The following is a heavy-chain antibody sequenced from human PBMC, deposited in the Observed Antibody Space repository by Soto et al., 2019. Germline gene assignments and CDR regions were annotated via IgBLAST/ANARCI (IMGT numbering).Heavy chain of an antibody. D-gene: IGHD1-1*01. J-gene: IGHJ4*02. Sequence: VGSLRLSCAASGFTFSSYTMSWVRQAPGKGLEWVSTFVGSTGSTFYADSVKGRFTISRDDSKNTLYLQMSSLRAEDTAVYYCAKRHTTVATPANYFDYWGQGTLVTVSS. CDR2: FVGSTGST. CDR3: AKRHTTVATPANYFDY. CDR1: GFTFSSYT. V-gene: IGHV3-23*01.